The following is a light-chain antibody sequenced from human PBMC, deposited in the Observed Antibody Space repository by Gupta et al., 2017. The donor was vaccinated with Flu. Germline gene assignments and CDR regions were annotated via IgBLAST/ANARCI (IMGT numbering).Light chain of an antibody. CDR1: QGISSY. Sequence: SSLSASTGDRVTITCRASQGISSYLAWYQQKPGKAPKLLIYAASTLQSGVPSRFSGSGSGTDFTLTISCLQSEDFATYYCQQYDSYPLFTFGPGTKVDIK. V-gene: IGKV1-8*01. J-gene: IGKJ3*01. CDR2: AAS. CDR3: QQYDSYPLFT.